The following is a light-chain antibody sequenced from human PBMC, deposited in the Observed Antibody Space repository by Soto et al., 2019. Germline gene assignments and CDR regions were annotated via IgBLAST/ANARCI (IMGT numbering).Light chain of an antibody. CDR3: QRRGDWPLYS. V-gene: IGKV3-11*01. CDR1: QSVGTN. CDR2: DAS. Sequence: IVLTQSPATLSLSPGERATLSCRASQSVGTNLAWYQQKPGQAPRVLIYDASDRATGIPARFSGSGSGTDFTLTISSLEPEDFAVYYCQRRGDWPLYSFGQGTKLEIK. J-gene: IGKJ2*03.